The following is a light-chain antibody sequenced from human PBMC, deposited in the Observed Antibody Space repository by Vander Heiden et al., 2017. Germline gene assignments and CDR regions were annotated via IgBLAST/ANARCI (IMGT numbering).Light chain of an antibody. CDR1: VSDVGNYNL. J-gene: IGLJ3*02. V-gene: IGLV2-23*01. CDR2: EAS. CDR3: CSYAGGSTWV. Sequence: SALTQPASVSGSPGQSTPLSCTGTVSDVGNYNLVSWYQQHPGKAPKLMIYEASKRPSGVSNRFAGSKSGNTASLTISGLEAEDEADYYCCSYAGGSTWVFGGGTKLTVL.